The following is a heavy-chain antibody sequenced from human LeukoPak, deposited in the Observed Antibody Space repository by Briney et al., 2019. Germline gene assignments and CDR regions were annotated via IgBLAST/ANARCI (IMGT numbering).Heavy chain of an antibody. J-gene: IGHJ5*02. D-gene: IGHD1-26*01. V-gene: IGHV3-23*01. Sequence: GGSLRLSCAAFGFTFNNYAVNWVRQAPGKGLEWVSTISGSRGSTYYADSVKGRFTISRDNARKSLFLQMNILRVEDTALYYCARLNWDDGEVSGFDQWGQGILVTVSS. CDR3: ARLNWDDGEVSGFDQ. CDR1: GFTFNNYA. CDR2: ISGSRGST.